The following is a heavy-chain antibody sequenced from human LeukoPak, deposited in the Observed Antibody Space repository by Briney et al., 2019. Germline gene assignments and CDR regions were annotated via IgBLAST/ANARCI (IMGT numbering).Heavy chain of an antibody. V-gene: IGHV3-48*01. CDR1: GFTFSSHA. D-gene: IGHD6-13*01. CDR2: ISRSSTTI. CDR3: ARAGYSSSWYLY. J-gene: IGHJ4*02. Sequence: PGGSLRLSCAASGFTFSSHAMNWVRQAPGKGLEWVSDISRSSTTIYYADSVKGRFTVSRDNARNSLYLQMNSLRAEDTAVYYCARAGYSSSWYLYWGQGTLVTVSS.